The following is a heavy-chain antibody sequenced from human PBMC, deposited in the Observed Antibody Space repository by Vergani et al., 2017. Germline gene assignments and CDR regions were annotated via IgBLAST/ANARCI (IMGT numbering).Heavy chain of an antibody. CDR1: GYSFSSYD. CDR3: ARSTDYPDDYVSSDYFRRTLDV. D-gene: IGHD4/OR15-4a*01. Sequence: QVQLVQSGAEVKKPGASVKVSCRASGYSFSSYDISWVRQATGQGLEWMGWMNPNSGTTGYAQKFQGRVTMTRNTSINTAYMELSRLSFEDAAVYYCARSTDYPDDYVSSDYFRRTLDVWGQGFPVTVSS. V-gene: IGHV1-8*01. J-gene: IGHJ6*02. CDR2: MNPNSGTT.